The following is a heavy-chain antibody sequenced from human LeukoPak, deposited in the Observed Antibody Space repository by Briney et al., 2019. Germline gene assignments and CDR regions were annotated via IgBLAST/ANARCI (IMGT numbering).Heavy chain of an antibody. CDR1: GFTFSSYT. J-gene: IGHJ4*02. Sequence: GRSLRLSCAASGFTFSSYTIHWVRQAPGKGLEWVTLISHDGRNKNHADSVKGRFTISRDNSKKTLYLEVNSLRPEDTAVYYCARGSHQDYFGSMTYLFDYWGQGILVTVSS. CDR3: ARGSHQDYFGSMTYLFDY. V-gene: IGHV3-30*04. D-gene: IGHD3-10*01. CDR2: ISHDGRNK.